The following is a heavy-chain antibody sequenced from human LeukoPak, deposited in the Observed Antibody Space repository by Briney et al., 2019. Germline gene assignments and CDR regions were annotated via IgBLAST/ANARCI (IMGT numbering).Heavy chain of an antibody. CDR2: INPNSGGT. CDR3: ARDLGKYSSSSGNNLYYYMDV. CDR1: GYTFTGYY. V-gene: IGHV1-2*02. J-gene: IGHJ6*03. Sequence: ASVKVSCKASGYTFTGYYMHWVRQAPGQGLEWMGWINPNSGGTNYAQKFQGRVTMTRDTSISTAYMELSSLRSEDTAVSYCARDLGKYSSSSGNNLYYYMDVWGKGTTVTVSS. D-gene: IGHD6-6*01.